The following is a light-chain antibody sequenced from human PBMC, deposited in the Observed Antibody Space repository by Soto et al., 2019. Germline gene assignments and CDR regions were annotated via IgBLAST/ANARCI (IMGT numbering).Light chain of an antibody. V-gene: IGKV1-17*01. CDR2: AAS. CDR1: QGIGSD. J-gene: IGKJ1*01. Sequence: DIQMTQSPSSLSASVGDRVTITCRASQGIGSDLGWYQQTPGRAPKRLIYAASSLQSGVPSRFSGSGSGTEFTLTISSLQAEDFATYFCLQHNTYPWTFDQGTRVEVK. CDR3: LQHNTYPWT.